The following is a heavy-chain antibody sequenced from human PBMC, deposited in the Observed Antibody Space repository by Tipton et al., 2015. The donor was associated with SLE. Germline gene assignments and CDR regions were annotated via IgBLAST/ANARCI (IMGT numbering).Heavy chain of an antibody. CDR2: IHYRGST. CDR1: GGSISGYY. D-gene: IGHD2-15*01. CDR3: ARDRYCGAGSFFDWYFDL. Sequence: LRLSCTVSGGSISGYYWSWVRQPPGQGLEWIGYIHYRGSTNYNPSLKSRVTISLDTSENQFSLKLSSVTAADTAVYYCARDRYCGAGSFFDWYFDLWGRGTLVTVSS. J-gene: IGHJ2*01. V-gene: IGHV4-59*01.